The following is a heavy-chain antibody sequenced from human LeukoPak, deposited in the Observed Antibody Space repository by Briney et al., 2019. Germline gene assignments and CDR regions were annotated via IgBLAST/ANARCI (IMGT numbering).Heavy chain of an antibody. J-gene: IGHJ4*02. D-gene: IGHD3-9*01. CDR3: TTDVWYYDILNGYYYFDY. V-gene: IGHV3-15*01. Sequence: GGSLRLSCAASGITFSNAWMSWVRQAPGKGLEWVGRIKSKTDGGTIDYAAPVKGRFTISRDDSKNTLYLQMNSLKTEDTAVYYCTTDVWYYDILNGYYYFDYWGQGTLVTVSS. CDR1: GITFSNAW. CDR2: IKSKTDGGTI.